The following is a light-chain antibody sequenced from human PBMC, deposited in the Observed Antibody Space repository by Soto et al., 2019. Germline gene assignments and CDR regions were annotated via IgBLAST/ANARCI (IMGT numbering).Light chain of an antibody. V-gene: IGKV3-20*01. CDR3: QQYDSTPPT. CDR1: QSVNSNY. Sequence: EIVLTQSPGTLSLSPGERATLSCRASQSVNSNYLAWYQRKPGQAPRFLIYGASNRATDIPYRFSASGSGTDFTLTITRLEAEDFAVYYCQQYDSTPPTFGQGTKVEV. CDR2: GAS. J-gene: IGKJ1*01.